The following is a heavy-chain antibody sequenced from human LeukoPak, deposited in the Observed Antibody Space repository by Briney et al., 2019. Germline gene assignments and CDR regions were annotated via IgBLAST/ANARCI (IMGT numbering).Heavy chain of an antibody. D-gene: IGHD3-22*01. Sequence: SETLSLTCAVYGGSFSGYYWSWIRQPPGKGLEWIGEINHSGSTNYNPSLKSRVTISVDTSKNQFSLKLSSVTAADTAVYYCARGQHSRLRHYYDSSGYLYFDYWGQGTLVTVSS. CDR1: GGSFSGYY. CDR3: ARGQHSRLRHYYDSSGYLYFDY. J-gene: IGHJ4*02. V-gene: IGHV4-34*01. CDR2: INHSGST.